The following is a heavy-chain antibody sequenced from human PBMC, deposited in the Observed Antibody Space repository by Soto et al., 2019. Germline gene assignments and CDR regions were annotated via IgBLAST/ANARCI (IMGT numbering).Heavy chain of an antibody. CDR2: IYTSGST. D-gene: IGHD3-3*01. Sequence: SETLSLTCTVSGGSISSYYWSWIRQPAGKGLEWIGRIYTSGSTNYNPSLKSRVTMSVDTSKNQFSLKLSSVTAADTAVYYCARDQGGYDFWSGYSDKNYYYGMDVWGQGTTVTVSS. CDR3: ARDQGGYDFWSGYSDKNYYYGMDV. J-gene: IGHJ6*02. CDR1: GGSISSYY. V-gene: IGHV4-4*07.